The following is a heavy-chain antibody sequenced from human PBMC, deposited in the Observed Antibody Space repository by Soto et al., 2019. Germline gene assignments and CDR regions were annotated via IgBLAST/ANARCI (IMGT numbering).Heavy chain of an antibody. CDR2: IIPIFGTA. D-gene: IGHD6-19*01. CDR1: GGTFSSYA. CDR3: ARDKIGASGWYSGFYYFDY. J-gene: IGHJ4*02. V-gene: IGHV1-69*13. Sequence: SVKVSCKASGGTFSSYAISWVRQAPGQGLEWMGGIIPIFGTANYAQKFQGRVTITADESTSTAYMELSSLRSEDTAVYYCARDKIGASGWYSGFYYFDYWGQGTLVTVS.